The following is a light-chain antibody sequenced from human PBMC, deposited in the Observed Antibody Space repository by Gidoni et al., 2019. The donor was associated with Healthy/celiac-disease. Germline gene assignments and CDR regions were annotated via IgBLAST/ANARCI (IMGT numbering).Light chain of an antibody. J-gene: IGKJ1*01. V-gene: IGKV3-20*01. Sequence: EIVLTQSPGTLSLSPGERATLSCRASQSVSSSYLAWYQQKPGQAPRLLIYGASSSGSGTDFTLTISRLEPEDFAGYYCQQYGSSPGTFGQGTKVEIK. CDR1: QSVSSSY. CDR3: QQYGSSPGT. CDR2: GAS.